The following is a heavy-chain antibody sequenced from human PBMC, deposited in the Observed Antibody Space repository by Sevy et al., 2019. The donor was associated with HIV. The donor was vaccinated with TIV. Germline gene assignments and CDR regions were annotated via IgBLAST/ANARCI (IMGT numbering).Heavy chain of an antibody. CDR2: IDGKGRST. CDR3: AKTVNSGGGVVPAANYYYYGMDV. Sequence: GGSLRLSCAASGFTFSSYAMSWVRQAPGKGLEWVSAIDGKGRSTHYADSVKGRFTISRDNSKNTLYLQMNSLRAEDTAVYDCAKTVNSGGGVVPAANYYYYGMDVWGQGTTVTVSS. J-gene: IGHJ6*02. V-gene: IGHV3-23*01. D-gene: IGHD2-2*01. CDR1: GFTFSSYA.